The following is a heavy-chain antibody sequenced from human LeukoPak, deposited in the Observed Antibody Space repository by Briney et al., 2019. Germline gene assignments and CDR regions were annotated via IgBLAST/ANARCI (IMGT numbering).Heavy chain of an antibody. J-gene: IGHJ2*01. CDR2: IIPIFGTA. CDR1: GYTFTSYY. Sequence: ASVKVSCKASGYTFTSYYMHWVRQAPGQGLEWMGGIIPIFGTANYAQKFQGRVTITADESTSTAYMELSSLRSEDTAVYYCARELISDSIAARHDWYFDLWGRGTLVTVSS. V-gene: IGHV1-69*13. CDR3: ARELISDSIAARHDWYFDL. D-gene: IGHD6-6*01.